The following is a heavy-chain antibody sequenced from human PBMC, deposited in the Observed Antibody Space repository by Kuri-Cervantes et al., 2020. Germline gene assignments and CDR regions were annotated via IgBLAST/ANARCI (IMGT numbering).Heavy chain of an antibody. J-gene: IGHJ2*01. V-gene: IGHV4-4*02. CDR2: IYHSGST. D-gene: IGHD3-9*01. Sequence: SCAVSGGSISSSNWWSWVRQPPGKGLEWIGEIYHSGSTYYNPSLKSRVTISVDTSKNQFSLKLSSVTAADTAVYYCARVLRSSEYYDILTGYALPNWYFDLWGRGTLVTVSS. CDR3: ARVLRSSEYYDILTGYALPNWYFDL. CDR1: GGSISSSNW.